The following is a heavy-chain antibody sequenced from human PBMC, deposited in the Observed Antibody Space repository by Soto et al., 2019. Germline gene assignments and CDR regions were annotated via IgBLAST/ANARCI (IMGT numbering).Heavy chain of an antibody. D-gene: IGHD2-21*02. Sequence: QVQLVESGGGVVQPGRSLRLSCAASGFTFSSDGMHWFRQAPGKGLEWVAGIWYDGSTKYYADYVKGRFPIARDNSKNTLYLHMNGMRAEDRAVYYCAREMWGVEGDNVDYWGQGTLVTVS. CDR2: IWYDGSTK. V-gene: IGHV3-33*01. CDR3: AREMWGVEGDNVDY. CDR1: GFTFSSDG. J-gene: IGHJ4*02.